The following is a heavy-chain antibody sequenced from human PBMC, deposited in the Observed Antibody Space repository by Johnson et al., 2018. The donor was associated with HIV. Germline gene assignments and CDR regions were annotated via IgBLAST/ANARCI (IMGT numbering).Heavy chain of an antibody. CDR1: GFTFSSYW. CDR2: IKQGGSEK. V-gene: IGHV3-7*05. D-gene: IGHD2-15*01. CDR3: ARGWSGAFDI. Sequence: VQLVESGGGLVQPGGSLRLSCAASGFTFSSYWMSLVRQAPGKGLEWVANIKQGGSEKYYVDSVKGRFIVSRDNAKNLLYLQMSSLRAEDTAVYYCARGWSGAFDIWGQGTMVTVSS. J-gene: IGHJ3*02.